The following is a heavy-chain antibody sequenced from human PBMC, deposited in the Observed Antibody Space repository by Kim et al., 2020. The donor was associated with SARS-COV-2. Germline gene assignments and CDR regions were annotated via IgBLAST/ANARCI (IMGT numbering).Heavy chain of an antibody. CDR2: I. J-gene: IGHJ4*02. D-gene: IGHD3-10*01. CDR3: WYVSGSYLDY. V-gene: IGHV3-11*04. Sequence: IYCGDSVKCRFTISQDIAKNSLYLQMNSLRAEDTAVYYCWYVSGSYLDYWGQGTLVTVSS.